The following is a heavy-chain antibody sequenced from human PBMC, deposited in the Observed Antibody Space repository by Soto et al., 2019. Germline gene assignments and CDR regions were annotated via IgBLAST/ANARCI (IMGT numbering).Heavy chain of an antibody. J-gene: IGHJ4*02. CDR2: IWYDGSNK. V-gene: IGHV3-33*01. Sequence: QVQLVESGGGVVQPGRSLRLSCAASGFTFSSYGMHWVRQAPGKGLEWVAVIWYDGSNKYYADSVKGRFTISRDNSKNTLYLQMNSLRAEDTAVYYCARGGYSSSWYYFDYWGQGTLVTVSS. CDR1: GFTFSSYG. D-gene: IGHD6-13*01. CDR3: ARGGYSSSWYYFDY.